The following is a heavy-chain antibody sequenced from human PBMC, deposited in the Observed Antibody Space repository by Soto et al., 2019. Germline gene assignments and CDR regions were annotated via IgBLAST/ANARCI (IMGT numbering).Heavy chain of an antibody. CDR1: GYAFSNND. J-gene: IGHJ5*02. CDR3: ARIATSRPVNWFDL. Sequence: RASVKVSCKASGYAFSNNDISWVRQGTGQGLEWMGWMNPNSGNGGYAQKFQGRVTMTRDTSTSPAYMELSGLTSDDPAIYYWARIATSRPVNWFDLWAQGTLVTVSS. CDR2: MNPNSGNG. V-gene: IGHV1-8*01. D-gene: IGHD2-21*01.